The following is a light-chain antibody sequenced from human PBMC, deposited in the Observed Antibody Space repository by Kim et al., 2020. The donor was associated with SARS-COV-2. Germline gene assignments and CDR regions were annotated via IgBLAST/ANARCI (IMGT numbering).Light chain of an antibody. Sequence: SYELTQPPSVSVSPGQTASITCSGDKLGDKYACWYQQKPGQSPVLVIYQDSKRPSGIPERFSGSNSGNTATLPISGTQAMDEADYYCQAWDSSTVVLGGG. CDR2: QDS. CDR1: KLGDKY. CDR3: QAWDSSTVV. V-gene: IGLV3-1*01. J-gene: IGLJ2*01.